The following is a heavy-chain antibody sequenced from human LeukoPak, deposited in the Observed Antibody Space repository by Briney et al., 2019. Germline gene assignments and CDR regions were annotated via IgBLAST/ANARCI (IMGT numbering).Heavy chain of an antibody. J-gene: IGHJ3*02. D-gene: IGHD3-22*01. Sequence: PGGSLRLSCEASGFTLEHYGMSWVRQAPGKGVEWVAGINWNGGITGYADSVKGRFTISRDNPKNTLYLQMNSLRAEDTAVYYCAKGFLSRGSGYYYLHDAFDIWGQGTMVTVSS. V-gene: IGHV3-20*04. CDR2: INWNGGIT. CDR1: GFTLEHYG. CDR3: AKGFLSRGSGYYYLHDAFDI.